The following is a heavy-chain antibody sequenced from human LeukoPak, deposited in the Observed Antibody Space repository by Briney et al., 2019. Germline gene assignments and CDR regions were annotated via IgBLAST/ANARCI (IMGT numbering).Heavy chain of an antibody. CDR3: ARDRGRGVIPYYYMGV. D-gene: IGHD3-10*01. J-gene: IGHJ6*03. Sequence: PGRSLRLSCAASGFTFSSYAMHWVRQAPGKGLEWVAVISYDGSNKYYADSVKGRFTISRDNSKNTLYLQMNSLRAEDTAVYYCARDRGRGVIPYYYMGVWGKGTTATVSS. V-gene: IGHV3-30*01. CDR2: ISYDGSNK. CDR1: GFTFSSYA.